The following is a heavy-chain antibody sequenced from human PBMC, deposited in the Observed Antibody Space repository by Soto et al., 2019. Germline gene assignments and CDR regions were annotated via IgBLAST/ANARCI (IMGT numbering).Heavy chain of an antibody. CDR2: INHSGST. J-gene: IGHJ5*02. Sequence: SETLSLTCAVYGGSFGGYYWSWIRQPPGKGLEWIGEINHSGSTNYNPSLKSRVTISVDTSKNQFSLKLSSVTAADTAVYYCARGPMTTVVTRRFRWFDPWGQGTLVTVSS. CDR3: ARGPMTTVVTRRFRWFDP. V-gene: IGHV4-34*01. D-gene: IGHD4-17*01. CDR1: GGSFGGYY.